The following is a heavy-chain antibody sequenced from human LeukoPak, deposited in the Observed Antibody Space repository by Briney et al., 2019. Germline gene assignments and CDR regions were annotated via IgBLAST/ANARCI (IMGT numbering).Heavy chain of an antibody. V-gene: IGHV1-8*03. CDR2: MNPNSGNT. Sequence: GASVKVSCKASGYTFTGYYMHWVRQTTGQGLEWMGWMNPNSGNTGYAQKFQGRVTITRNTSISTAYMELSSLRSEDTAVYYCARDPGYCTNGVCYYFDYWGQGTLVTVSS. D-gene: IGHD2-8*01. CDR3: ARDPGYCTNGVCYYFDY. J-gene: IGHJ4*02. CDR1: GYTFTGYY.